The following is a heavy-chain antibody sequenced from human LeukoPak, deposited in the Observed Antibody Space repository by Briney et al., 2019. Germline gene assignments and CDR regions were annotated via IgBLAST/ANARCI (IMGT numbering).Heavy chain of an antibody. Sequence: SETLSLTCTVSGGSISSYYWIWIRQPPGKGLEWIGYIYYSGSTNYNPSLKSRVTISVDTSKNQFSLKLSSVTAADTAVYYCARDQNYDTTEGFDPWGQGTLVTVSS. CDR2: IYYSGST. J-gene: IGHJ5*02. CDR1: GGSISSYY. CDR3: ARDQNYDTTEGFDP. V-gene: IGHV4-59*12. D-gene: IGHD3-9*01.